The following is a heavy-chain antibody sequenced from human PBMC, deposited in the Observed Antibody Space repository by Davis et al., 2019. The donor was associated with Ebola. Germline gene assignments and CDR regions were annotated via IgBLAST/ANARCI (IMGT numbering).Heavy chain of an antibody. Sequence: GESLKISCAASGFTFSSYSMNWVRQAPGKGLEWVSSISSSSSYIYYADSVKGRFTISRDNSKNTLYLQMNSLRAEDTAVYYCAKERSHYSNLYYYGMDVWGQGTTVTVSS. J-gene: IGHJ6*02. D-gene: IGHD4-11*01. V-gene: IGHV3-21*01. CDR3: AKERSHYSNLYYYGMDV. CDR1: GFTFSSYS. CDR2: ISSSSSYI.